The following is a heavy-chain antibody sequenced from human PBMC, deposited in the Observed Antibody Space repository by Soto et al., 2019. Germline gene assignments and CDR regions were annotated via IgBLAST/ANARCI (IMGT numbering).Heavy chain of an antibody. J-gene: IGHJ6*04. V-gene: IGHV4-31*03. CDR1: GGSISSGGYY. CDR2: IYYSGST. D-gene: IGHD3-3*01. Sequence: SETLSLTCTVSGGSISSGGYYWSWIRQHPGKGLEWIGYIYYSGSTYYNPSLKSRVTISVDTSKNQFSLKLSSVTAADTAVYYCARDLRYDFWSRYPSPDVWGKGTTVTVSS. CDR3: ARDLRYDFWSRYPSPDV.